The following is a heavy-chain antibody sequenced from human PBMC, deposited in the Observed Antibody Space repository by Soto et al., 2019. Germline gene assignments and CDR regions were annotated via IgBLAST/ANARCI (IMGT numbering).Heavy chain of an antibody. D-gene: IGHD3-22*01. Sequence: GGSLRLSCAASGFTFSSYAMSWVRQAPGKGLEWVSAISGSGGSTYYADSVKGRFTISRDNSKNTLYLQMNSLRAEDTAVYYCAKDRQYYYDSSGRGKNAFDIWGQGTMVTV. J-gene: IGHJ3*02. CDR2: ISGSGGST. CDR1: GFTFSSYA. CDR3: AKDRQYYYDSSGRGKNAFDI. V-gene: IGHV3-23*01.